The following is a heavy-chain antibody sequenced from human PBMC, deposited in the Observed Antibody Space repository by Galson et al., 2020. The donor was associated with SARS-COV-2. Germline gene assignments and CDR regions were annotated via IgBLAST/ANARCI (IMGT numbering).Heavy chain of an antibody. CDR3: ARASTYCSSTSCYGSYYYYYGMDV. J-gene: IGHJ6*02. CDR1: GFTFSSYA. CDR2: ISYDGSNK. Sequence: TGGSLRLSCAASGFTFSSYAMHWVRQAPGKGLEWVAVISYDGSNKYYADSVKGRFTISRDNSKNTLYLQMNSLRAEDTAVYYCARASTYCSSTSCYGSYYYYYGMDVWGQGTTVTVSS. D-gene: IGHD2-2*01. V-gene: IGHV3-30-3*01.